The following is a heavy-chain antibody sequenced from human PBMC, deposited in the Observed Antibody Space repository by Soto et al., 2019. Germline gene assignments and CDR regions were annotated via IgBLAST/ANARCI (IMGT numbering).Heavy chain of an antibody. D-gene: IGHD3-9*01. J-gene: IGHJ4*02. CDR3: ARPPGYISDWYYFDL. Sequence: ASVKVSCKASGYSFIDYYMHWVRQAPGQGFEWLGRISPKSGATNYAQKFQGRVTMTWDTSLNTAYMELSSLISEDTAVYYCARPPGYISDWYYFDLWGQGTLVTVSS. CDR2: ISPKSGAT. V-gene: IGHV1-2*02. CDR1: GYSFIDYY.